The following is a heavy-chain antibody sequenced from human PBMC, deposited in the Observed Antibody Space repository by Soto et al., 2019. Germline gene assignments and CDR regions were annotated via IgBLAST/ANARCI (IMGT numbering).Heavy chain of an antibody. Sequence: QVQLVESGGGVVQPGRSLRLSCAASGFTFSSFGIHWVRQAPGKGLEWVAVISYDGSDKYYADSVKGRFTISRDNSKNKLYLQMNSLRADDTAVYYCAKADIVAKMEDYFDYWGQGTLVTVSS. CDR3: AKADIVAKMEDYFDY. D-gene: IGHD5-12*01. CDR1: GFTFSSFG. J-gene: IGHJ4*02. V-gene: IGHV3-30*18. CDR2: ISYDGSDK.